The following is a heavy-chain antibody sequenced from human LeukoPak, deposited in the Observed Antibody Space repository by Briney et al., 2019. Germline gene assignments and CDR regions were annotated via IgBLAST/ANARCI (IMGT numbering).Heavy chain of an antibody. CDR2: IKSDGST. Sequence: GGSLRLSCAASGFTFSSYWMHWVRQAPGKGLVWVSRIKSDGSTNYADSVKGRFTISRDNAKNTVSLQMNSLRAEDTAVYYCARAPSETGGYYPEYFRHWGQGTLFTVSS. CDR1: GFTFSSYW. V-gene: IGHV3-74*01. D-gene: IGHD3-22*01. CDR3: ARAPSETGGYYPEYFRH. J-gene: IGHJ1*01.